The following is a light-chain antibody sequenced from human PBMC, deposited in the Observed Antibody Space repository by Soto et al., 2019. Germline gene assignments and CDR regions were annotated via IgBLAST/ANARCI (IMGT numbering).Light chain of an antibody. V-gene: IGLV1-44*01. Sequence: QSVLTQPPSASGTPGQRVSSSCSGSSSNIGSHPVNWYQQRPGTAPTLLLSGDNQRPSGVPDRFSASKSGASASLAISGLQSEDEATYYCASWDNSLNGLYVFGAGTKVTVL. CDR1: SSNIGSHP. CDR2: GDN. J-gene: IGLJ1*01. CDR3: ASWDNSLNGLYV.